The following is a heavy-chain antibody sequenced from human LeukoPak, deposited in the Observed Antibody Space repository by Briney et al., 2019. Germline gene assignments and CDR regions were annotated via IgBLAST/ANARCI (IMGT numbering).Heavy chain of an antibody. D-gene: IGHD2-15*01. V-gene: IGHV1-8*02. CDR3: AREYCSGGSCYQDAPLDY. Sequence: ASVKVSCKASGYTFTGYYMHWVRQAPGQGLEWMGWMNPNSGNAGYAQRFQGRVTMTRNNSISTAYMELNSLRAEDAAVYYCAREYCSGGSCYQDAPLDYWGQGTLVTVSS. CDR2: MNPNSGNA. J-gene: IGHJ4*02. CDR1: GYTFTGYY.